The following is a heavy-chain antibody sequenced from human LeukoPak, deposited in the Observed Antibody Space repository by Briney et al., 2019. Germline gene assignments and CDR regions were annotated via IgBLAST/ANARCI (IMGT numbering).Heavy chain of an antibody. CDR1: GFTFSSHW. D-gene: IGHD3-16*01. CDR3: ARGAYAWQDY. CDR2: INGDGAST. J-gene: IGHJ4*02. V-gene: IGHV3-74*01. Sequence: GGSLRLSCAVSGFTFSSHWMHWVRQAPGKGLVWVSRINGDGASTAYADSVRGRFTISRDNAKNTLYLQMNSLRADDTAVYYCARGAYAWQDYWGQGTLVTVSS.